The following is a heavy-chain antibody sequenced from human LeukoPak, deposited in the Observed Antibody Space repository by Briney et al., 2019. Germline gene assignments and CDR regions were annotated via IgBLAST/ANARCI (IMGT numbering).Heavy chain of an antibody. J-gene: IGHJ5*02. V-gene: IGHV4-59*08. D-gene: IGHD4-17*01. CDR3: AGAVTTSSFDP. Sequence: PSETLSLTCTVSGGSISSYYWSWIRQPPGKGLEWIGYIYYSGSTNYNPSLKSRVTISVDTSKNQFSLKLSSVTAADTAVYYCAGAVTTSSFDPWGQGTLVTVSS. CDR2: IYYSGST. CDR1: GGSISSYY.